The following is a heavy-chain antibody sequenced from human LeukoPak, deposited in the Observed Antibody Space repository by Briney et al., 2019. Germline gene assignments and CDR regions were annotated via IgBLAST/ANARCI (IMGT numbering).Heavy chain of an antibody. V-gene: IGHV3-23*01. CDR2: IGGRGVST. CDR1: GFTFSNYG. CDR3: AKTVVVTGNPRAFDI. Sequence: GTLRLSCAASGFTFSNYGMDWVRQAPGKGLEWVSGIGGRGVSTYYADSLKGRFTVSRDNSKNTVFLQMNSLRAEDTAVYYCAKTVVVTGNPRAFDIWGQGTMVTVSS. J-gene: IGHJ3*02. D-gene: IGHD2-21*02.